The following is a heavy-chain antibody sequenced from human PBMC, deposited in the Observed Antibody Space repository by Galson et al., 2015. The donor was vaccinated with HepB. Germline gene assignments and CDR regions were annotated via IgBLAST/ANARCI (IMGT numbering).Heavy chain of an antibody. CDR2: ISGSGGST. D-gene: IGHD3-10*01. J-gene: IGHJ5*02. CDR1: GFTFSSYA. V-gene: IGHV3-23*01. CDR3: AKDRIVRGVRGGWFDP. Sequence: SLRLSCAASGFTFSSYAMSWVRQAPGKGLEWVSAISGSGGSTYYADSVKGRFTISRDNSKNTLYLQMNSLRAEDTAVYYCAKDRIVRGVRGGWFDPWGQGTLVTVSS.